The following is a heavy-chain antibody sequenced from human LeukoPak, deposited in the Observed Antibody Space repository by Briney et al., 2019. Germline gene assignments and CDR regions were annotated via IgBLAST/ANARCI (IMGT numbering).Heavy chain of an antibody. CDR1: GGSISSGDYY. D-gene: IGHD3-22*01. CDR3: ARDRGYDSSGYYPGGFDY. CDR2: IYYSGST. J-gene: IGHJ4*02. V-gene: IGHV4-30-4*01. Sequence: SETLSLTCSVSGGSISSGDYYWNWIRQPPGKGLEWIGYIYYSGSTYYNPSLKSRVTISVDTSKNQFSLKLSSVTAADTAVYYCARDRGYDSSGYYPGGFDYWGQGTLVTVSS.